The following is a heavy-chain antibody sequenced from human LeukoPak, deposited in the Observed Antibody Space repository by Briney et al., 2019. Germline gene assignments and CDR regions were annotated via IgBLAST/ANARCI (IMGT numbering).Heavy chain of an antibody. CDR3: AKDGISPYYGGNSGFDY. J-gene: IGHJ4*02. CDR1: GFTFSSYG. V-gene: IGHV3-30*18. Sequence: PGGSLRLSCAASGFTFSSYGMHWVRQAPGKGLEWVAVISYDGSNKYYADSVKGRFTISRDNSKNTLYLQMNSLRAEDTAVYYCAKDGISPYYGGNSGFDYWGQGTLVTVSS. D-gene: IGHD4-23*01. CDR2: ISYDGSNK.